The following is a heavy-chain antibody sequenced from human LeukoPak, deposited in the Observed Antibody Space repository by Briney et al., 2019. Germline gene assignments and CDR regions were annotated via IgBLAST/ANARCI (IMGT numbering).Heavy chain of an antibody. D-gene: IGHD1-1*01. J-gene: IGHJ6*02. CDR3: ARAPLDVYYYGMDV. Sequence: GGSLRLSCAASGFTFSDYYMSWIRQAPGKGLGWVSYISSSGSTIYYAASVKGRFTISRDNAKNSLYLQMNSLRAEDTAVYYCARAPLDVYYYGMDVWGQGTTVTVSS. CDR1: GFTFSDYY. CDR2: ISSSGSTI. V-gene: IGHV3-11*01.